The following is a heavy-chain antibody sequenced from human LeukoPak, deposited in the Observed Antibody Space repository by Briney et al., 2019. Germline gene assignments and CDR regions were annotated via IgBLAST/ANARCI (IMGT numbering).Heavy chain of an antibody. V-gene: IGHV3-33*01. D-gene: IGHD6-19*01. Sequence: GGSLRLSCAASGFTFSSYGMHWVRQAPGKGPEWVAVIWYDGSNKYYADSVKGRFTISRDNSKNTLYLQMNSLRAEDTAVYYCARGPSSGNWFDPWGQGTLVTVSS. CDR2: IWYDGSNK. J-gene: IGHJ5*02. CDR1: GFTFSSYG. CDR3: ARGPSSGNWFDP.